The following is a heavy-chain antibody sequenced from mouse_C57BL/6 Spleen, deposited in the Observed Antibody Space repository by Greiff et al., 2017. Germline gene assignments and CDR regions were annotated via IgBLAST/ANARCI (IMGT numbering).Heavy chain of an antibody. D-gene: IGHD2-3*01. CDR3: ARDSDDGYPFAY. CDR2: IYPGDGDT. Sequence: QVQLQPSGAELVKPGASVKISCKASGYAFSSYWMNWVKQRPGKGLEWIGQIYPGDGDTNYNGKFKGKATLTADKSSSTAYMQLSSLTSEDSAVYFCARDSDDGYPFAYWGQGTLVTVSA. V-gene: IGHV1-80*01. CDR1: GYAFSSYW. J-gene: IGHJ3*01.